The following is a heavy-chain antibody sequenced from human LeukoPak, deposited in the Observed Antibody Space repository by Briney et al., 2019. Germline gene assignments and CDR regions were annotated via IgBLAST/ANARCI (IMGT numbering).Heavy chain of an antibody. D-gene: IGHD5-12*01. CDR2: INPNSCAT. J-gene: IGHJ4*02. CDR1: GYTFTGYH. V-gene: IGHV1-2*02. Sequence: ASVKVSCKASGYTFTGYHIQWVRQAPGQGLEWMGWINPNSCATDSAQKFQGRVTMTRDTSIRTAYMELSRLRSDDTAVYYCARGRASGQYSGYDFIWGQGTLVTVSS. CDR3: ARGRASGQYSGYDFI.